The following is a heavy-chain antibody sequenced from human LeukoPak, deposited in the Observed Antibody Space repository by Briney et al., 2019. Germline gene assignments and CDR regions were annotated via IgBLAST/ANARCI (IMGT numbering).Heavy chain of an antibody. CDR1: GYTFTSYG. J-gene: IGHJ3*02. D-gene: IGHD5-24*01. Sequence: ASVKVSCKASGYTFTSYGISWVRQAPGQGLEWVGWISAYNGNTNYAQKLQGRVTMTTDTSTSTAYMELRSLRSDDTAVYYCARDGGRWLQSGSISAFDIWGQGTMVTVSS. CDR2: ISAYNGNT. V-gene: IGHV1-18*01. CDR3: ARDGGRWLQSGSISAFDI.